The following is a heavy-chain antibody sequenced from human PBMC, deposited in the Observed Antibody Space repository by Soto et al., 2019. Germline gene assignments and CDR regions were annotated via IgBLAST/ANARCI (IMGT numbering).Heavy chain of an antibody. CDR1: GYTFTSYG. V-gene: IGHV1-18*01. D-gene: IGHD1-1*01. CDR2: ISAYNGNT. CDR3: ARGLEPGGGNDAFDI. J-gene: IGHJ3*02. Sequence: QVQLVQSGAEVKKPGASVKVSCKASGYTFTSYGISWVRQAPGQGLEWMGWISAYNGNTNYAQKLRGRATLTTGPSTGKAYVGLGSLGSDDTAGYYWARGLEPGGGNDAFDIWGQGTMVTVSS.